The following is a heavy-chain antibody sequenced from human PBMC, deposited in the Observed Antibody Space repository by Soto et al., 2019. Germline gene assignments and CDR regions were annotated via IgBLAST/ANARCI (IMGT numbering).Heavy chain of an antibody. J-gene: IGHJ4*02. D-gene: IGHD6-13*01. CDR1: GFTFSTYV. Sequence: GGSLRLSCAASGFTFSTYVMSWVRQAPGKGLEWVSTNSGNGGSTYYADSVKGRFTISRDNSKSTLYLQMNSLRAEDTAVYYCAKLSYTSSWPDYWGQGTLVTVSS. CDR2: NSGNGGST. V-gene: IGHV3-23*01. CDR3: AKLSYTSSWPDY.